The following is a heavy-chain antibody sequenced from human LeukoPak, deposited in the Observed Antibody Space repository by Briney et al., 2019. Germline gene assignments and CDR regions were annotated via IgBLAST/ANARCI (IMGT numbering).Heavy chain of an antibody. D-gene: IGHD6-13*01. V-gene: IGHV3-23*01. J-gene: IGHJ4*02. CDR3: AKEGRIAAGTGDYFDY. Sequence: GGSLRLSCAASGFTFSSYAMGWVRQAPGKGLEGVSRISANGDTIKYADSVKGRFTISRDNAKNTVLLQMNSLRVDDTAVYYCAKEGRIAAGTGDYFDYWGQGTLVTVSS. CDR1: GFTFSSYA. CDR2: ISANGDTI.